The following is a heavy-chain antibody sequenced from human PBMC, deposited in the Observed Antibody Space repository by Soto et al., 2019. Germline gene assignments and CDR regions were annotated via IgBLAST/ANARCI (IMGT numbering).Heavy chain of an antibody. J-gene: IGHJ5*02. Sequence: ASVKVSCKASGYSFTSYGITWVRQAPGQGLEWMGWISAYNGNTNYAQNLQDRVTLTTDTSTYTAYMEMRNLQSDDTAVYYCASDVRPRASRAGFDPWGQGTMVTVSS. CDR3: ASDVRPRASRAGFDP. V-gene: IGHV1-18*01. CDR2: ISAYNGNT. CDR1: GYSFTSYG. D-gene: IGHD6-25*01.